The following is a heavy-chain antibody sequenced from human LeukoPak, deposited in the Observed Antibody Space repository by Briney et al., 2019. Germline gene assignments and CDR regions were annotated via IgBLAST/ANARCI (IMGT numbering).Heavy chain of an antibody. Sequence: ASVKVSCKASGYTFTSYYMHWVRQATGQGLEWMGWMNPNSSNTGYAQKFQGRVTITRNTSISTAYMELSSLRSEDTAVYYCAKGSGGYSNYFDYWGQGTLVTVSS. CDR2: MNPNSSNT. J-gene: IGHJ4*02. V-gene: IGHV1-8*03. CDR1: GYTFTSYY. CDR3: AKGSGGYSNYFDY. D-gene: IGHD4-11*01.